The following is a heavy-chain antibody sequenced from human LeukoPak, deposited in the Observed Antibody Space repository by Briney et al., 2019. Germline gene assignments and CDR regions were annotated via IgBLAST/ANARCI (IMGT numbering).Heavy chain of an antibody. J-gene: IGHJ4*02. D-gene: IGHD3-22*01. CDR3: ARQRQYYYDSSGHPLLRFDY. CDR1: GGSFGGYY. V-gene: IGHV4-34*01. Sequence: SETLSLTCAVYGGSFGGYYWSWIRQPPGKGLEWIGEINHSGSTNYNPSLKSRVTISVDTSKNQFSLKLSSVTAADTAVYYCARQRQYYYDSSGHPLLRFDYWGQGTLVTVSS. CDR2: INHSGST.